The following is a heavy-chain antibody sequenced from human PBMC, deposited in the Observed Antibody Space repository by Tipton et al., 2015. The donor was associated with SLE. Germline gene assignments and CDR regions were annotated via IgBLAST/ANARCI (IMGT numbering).Heavy chain of an antibody. D-gene: IGHD6-19*01. CDR2: IYHGGTT. Sequence: TLSLTCAVSGGSISSSNWWSWVRQSPKKGLEWIGEIYHGGTTNYNPSLKSRVTMSVDKSKNQFSLKLSSMTAADTAVYYCARGGGVGSSGWNYWGQGTLVTVSS. V-gene: IGHV4-4*02. CDR1: GGSISSSNW. CDR3: ARGGGVGSSGWNY. J-gene: IGHJ4*02.